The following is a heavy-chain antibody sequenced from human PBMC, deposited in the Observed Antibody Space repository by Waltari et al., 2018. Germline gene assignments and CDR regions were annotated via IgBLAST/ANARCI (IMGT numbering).Heavy chain of an antibody. CDR1: GGSISSGSYY. Sequence: QVQLQESGPGLVKPSQTLSLTCTVSGGSISSGSYYWSWIWPPAGKGLEWIGRIYTSGSTNYNPSLKSRVTISVDTSKNQFSLKLSSVTAADTAVYYCARGYDTDYMDVWGKGTTVTVSS. J-gene: IGHJ6*03. D-gene: IGHD1-1*01. CDR2: IYTSGST. CDR3: ARGYDTDYMDV. V-gene: IGHV4-61*02.